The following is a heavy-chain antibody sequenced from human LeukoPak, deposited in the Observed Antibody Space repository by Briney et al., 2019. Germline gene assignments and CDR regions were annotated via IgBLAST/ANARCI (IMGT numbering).Heavy chain of an antibody. D-gene: IGHD2-2*01. CDR2: TYYRSKWYN. V-gene: IGHV6-1*01. J-gene: IGHJ4*02. CDR1: GDTVSSNSAA. CDR3: ARALLGYCSSTSCYGFDY. Sequence: SQTLSLTCALSGDTVSSNSAAWNWIRQSPSRGLEWLGRTYYRSKWYNDYAVSVKSRITINPDTSKNQFSLQLNSVTPEDTAVYYCARALLGYCSSTSCYGFDYWGQGTLVTVSS.